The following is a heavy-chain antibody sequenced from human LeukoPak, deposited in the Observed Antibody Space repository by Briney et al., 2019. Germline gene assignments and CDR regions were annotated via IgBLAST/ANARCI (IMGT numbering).Heavy chain of an antibody. CDR2: IYYSEST. CDR3: ARSPPPTGTTWFDP. J-gene: IGHJ5*02. CDR1: GYSISSSNW. V-gene: IGHV4-28*01. D-gene: IGHD1-1*01. Sequence: SDTLSLTCAVSGYSISSSNWWGWIRQPPGKGLEWIGYIYYSESTYYNPSLKSRVTMSVDTSKNQFSLKLSSVTAVDTAVYYCARSPPPTGTTWFDPWGQGTLVTVSS.